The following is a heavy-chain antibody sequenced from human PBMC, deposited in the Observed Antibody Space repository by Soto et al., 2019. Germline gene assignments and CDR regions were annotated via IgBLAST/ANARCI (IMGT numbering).Heavy chain of an antibody. V-gene: IGHV3-33*01. Sequence: QVQLVESGGGVVQPGRSLRLSCAASGVSFNHYGMHWVRQAPGKGLEWGAVIWYEGSNKYYADSVKGRFTISRDNSKSTVHLQMNSLTAEDTAVYFCARGPQVRPHDYYYYYIDVWGKGTTVTVSS. CDR1: GVSFNHYG. J-gene: IGHJ6*03. CDR3: ARGPQVRPHDYYYYYIDV. D-gene: IGHD1-1*01. CDR2: IWYEGSNK.